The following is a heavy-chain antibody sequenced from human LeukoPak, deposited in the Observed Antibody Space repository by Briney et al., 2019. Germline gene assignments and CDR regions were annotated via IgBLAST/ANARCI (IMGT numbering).Heavy chain of an antibody. CDR1: GFTFGDYA. CDR2: ISGSGGST. Sequence: PGGSLRLSCAASGFTFGDYAMNWVRQAPGKGLEWVSTISGSGGSTYYADSVKGRFTISRDNSNNTRSLQMNSLRAEDTAVYYCAKDGGGTIFGMVIILHYMDVWGKGTTVTVSS. J-gene: IGHJ6*03. D-gene: IGHD3-3*01. V-gene: IGHV3-23*01. CDR3: AKDGGGTIFGMVIILHYMDV.